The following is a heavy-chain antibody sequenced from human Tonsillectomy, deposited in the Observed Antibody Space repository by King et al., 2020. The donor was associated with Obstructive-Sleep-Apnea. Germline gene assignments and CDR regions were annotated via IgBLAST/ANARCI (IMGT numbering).Heavy chain of an antibody. CDR3: ARVGEGWYFDL. D-gene: IGHD2-21*01. V-gene: IGHV4-59*01. Sequence: VQLQESGPGLVKPSETLSLTCTVSGGSISSYYWSWIRQPPGKGLEWIGYIYYSGSTNYNPSLMSRVTISVDTSKNQFSLKLSSVTAADTAVYYCARVGEGWYFDLWGRGTLVTVSS. CDR1: GGSISSYY. CDR2: IYYSGST. J-gene: IGHJ2*01.